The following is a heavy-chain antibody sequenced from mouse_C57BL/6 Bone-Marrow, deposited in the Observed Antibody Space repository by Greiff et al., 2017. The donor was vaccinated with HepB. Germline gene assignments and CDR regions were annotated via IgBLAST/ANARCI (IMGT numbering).Heavy chain of an antibody. D-gene: IGHD2-1*01. V-gene: IGHV1-55*01. CDR2: IYPGSGST. Sequence: QVQLQQSGAELVKPGASVKMSCKASGYTFTSYWITWVKQRPGQGLEWIGDIYPGSGSTNYNEKFKSKATLTVDTSSSTAYMQLSSLTSEDSAVYYCARWDYGNLYYYAMDYWGQGTSVTVSS. CDR3: ARWDYGNLYYYAMDY. CDR1: GYTFTSYW. J-gene: IGHJ4*01.